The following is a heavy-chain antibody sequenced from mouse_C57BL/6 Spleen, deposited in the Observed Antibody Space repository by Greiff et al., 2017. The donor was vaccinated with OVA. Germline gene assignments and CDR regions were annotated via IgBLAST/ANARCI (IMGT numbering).Heavy chain of an antibody. V-gene: IGHV5-17*01. CDR1: GFTFSDYG. D-gene: IGHD2-10*02. CDR3: ARDSMGYFDV. Sequence: EVKLQESGGGLVKPGGSLKLSCAASGFTFSDYGMHWVRQAPEKGLEWVAYISSGSSTIYYADTVKGRFTISRDNAKNTLFLQMTSLRSEDTAMYYCARDSMGYFDVWGTGTTVTVSS. CDR2: ISSGSSTI. J-gene: IGHJ1*03.